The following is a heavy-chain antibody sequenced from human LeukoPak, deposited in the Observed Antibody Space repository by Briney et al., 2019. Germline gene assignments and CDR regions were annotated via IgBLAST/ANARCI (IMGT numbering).Heavy chain of an antibody. Sequence: PSETLSLTCTLSGGSISSYYWSWIRQPPGKGLEWIGYIYYSGSTRYNPSLKSRVTISVDTSKSQFSLKLSSVTAADTAVYYCASVDYQYYFDYWGQGTLVTVSS. D-gene: IGHD4-11*01. CDR2: IYYSGST. V-gene: IGHV4-59*01. CDR1: GGSISSYY. CDR3: ASVDYQYYFDY. J-gene: IGHJ4*02.